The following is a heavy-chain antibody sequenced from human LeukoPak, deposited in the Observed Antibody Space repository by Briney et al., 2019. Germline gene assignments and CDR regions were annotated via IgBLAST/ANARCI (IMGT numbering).Heavy chain of an antibody. D-gene: IGHD3-22*01. J-gene: IGHJ4*02. CDR3: ARQGASGYYYGDFDY. CDR2: IYYSGST. Sequence: AETLSLTCTVSGGSISSYYWRWIRQPPGKAREWFGYIYYSGSTNYNPSLKSRVTISVDTSKNQLSLKLRSVTAADTAVYYCARQGASGYYYGDFDYWGQGTLVTVSS. V-gene: IGHV4-59*13. CDR1: GGSISSYY.